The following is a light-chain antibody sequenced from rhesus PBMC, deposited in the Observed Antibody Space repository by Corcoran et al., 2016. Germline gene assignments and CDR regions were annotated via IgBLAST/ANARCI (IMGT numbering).Light chain of an antibody. CDR3: CSYTTSSTYI. J-gene: IGLJ1*01. Sequence: QAAPTQPPSVSGSPGQAGPISCTGTSSDVGGYNCVSWYQQHPGKAPKLMIYGVSKRPYGVSDRFSGSNSGNTASLTISGLQAEDEADYYCCSYTTSSTYIFGAGTRLTVL. CDR2: GVS. V-gene: IGLV2S7*01. CDR1: SSDVGGYNC.